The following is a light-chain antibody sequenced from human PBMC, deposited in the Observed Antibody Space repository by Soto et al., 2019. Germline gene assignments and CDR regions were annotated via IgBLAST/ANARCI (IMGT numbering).Light chain of an antibody. Sequence: QSVLTQPPSASGTPGQRVTISCSGSSSNIGSNTVNWYQQLPGTAPKLLIYSNNQRPSGVPDRFSGSKSGTSASLAISGLQSEAEADYYCAAWDDSLNGPYVFGTGTKVTVL. V-gene: IGLV1-44*01. CDR2: SNN. CDR3: AAWDDSLNGPYV. J-gene: IGLJ1*01. CDR1: SSNIGSNT.